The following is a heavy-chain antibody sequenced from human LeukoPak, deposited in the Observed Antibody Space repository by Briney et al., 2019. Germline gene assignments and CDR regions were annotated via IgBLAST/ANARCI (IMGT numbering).Heavy chain of an antibody. CDR3: ARDAKVRGVTENNWFDP. J-gene: IGHJ5*02. D-gene: IGHD3-10*01. V-gene: IGHV1-46*01. CDR1: GYTFTSYY. CDR2: INPSGGST. Sequence: GASVKVSCKASGYTFTSYYMHWVRQAPGQGLEWMGIINPSGGSTSYAQKFQGRVTMTRDTSTSTVYMELSSLRSEDTAVYYCARDAKVRGVTENNWFDPWGQGTLVTVSS.